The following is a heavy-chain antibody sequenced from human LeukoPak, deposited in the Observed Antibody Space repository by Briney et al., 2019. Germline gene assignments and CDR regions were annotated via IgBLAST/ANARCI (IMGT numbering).Heavy chain of an antibody. Sequence: SETLSLTCIVSGGSISGYFWSWIRQPPGKGLEWIGYIYHSGSTYYNPSLKSRVTISVDTSKNQFSLKLSSVTAADTAVYYCARVRERGYPDAFDIWGQGTMVTVSS. CDR1: GGSISGYF. CDR2: IYHSGST. D-gene: IGHD1-26*01. CDR3: ARVRERGYPDAFDI. V-gene: IGHV4-59*12. J-gene: IGHJ3*02.